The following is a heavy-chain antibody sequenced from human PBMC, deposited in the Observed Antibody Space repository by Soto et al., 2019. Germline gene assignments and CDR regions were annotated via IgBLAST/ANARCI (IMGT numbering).Heavy chain of an antibody. V-gene: IGHV4-39*01. CDR3: ARQVYYDFWSGLPLYYFDY. Sequence: SETLSLTCTVSGGSISSSSYYWGWIRQPPGKGLEWIGSIYYSGSTYYNPSLKSRVTISVDTSKNQFSLKLSSVTAADTAVYYCARQVYYDFWSGLPLYYFDYWGQGTLVTVSS. J-gene: IGHJ4*02. D-gene: IGHD3-3*01. CDR1: GGSISSSSYY. CDR2: IYYSGST.